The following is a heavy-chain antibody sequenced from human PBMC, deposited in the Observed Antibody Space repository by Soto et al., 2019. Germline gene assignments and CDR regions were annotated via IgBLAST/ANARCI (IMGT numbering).Heavy chain of an antibody. CDR3: ATVKIVVVPAAMHYYYYGMDV. J-gene: IGHJ6*02. CDR2: FDPEDGET. V-gene: IGHV1-24*01. D-gene: IGHD2-2*01. Sequence: ASVKVSCKASGGTFSSYAISWVRQAPGKGLEWMGGFDPEDGETIYAQKFQGRVTMTEDTSTDTAYMELSSLRSEDTAVYYCATVKIVVVPAAMHYYYYGMDVWGQGTTVTVSS. CDR1: GGTFSSYA.